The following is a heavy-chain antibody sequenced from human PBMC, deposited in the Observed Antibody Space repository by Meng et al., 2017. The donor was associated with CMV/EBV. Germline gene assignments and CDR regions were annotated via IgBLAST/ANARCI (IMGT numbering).Heavy chain of an antibody. J-gene: IGHJ4*02. Sequence: GESLKISCAASGFTFSSYSMNWVRQAPGKGLEWVSYISSSSSTIYYADSVKGRFTISRDNAKNSLYLQMNSLRAEDTAVYYCARDFSGYDFNYWGQGTLVTAPQ. CDR3: ARDFSGYDFNY. V-gene: IGHV3-48*04. CDR2: ISSSSSTI. D-gene: IGHD5-12*01. CDR1: GFTFSSYS.